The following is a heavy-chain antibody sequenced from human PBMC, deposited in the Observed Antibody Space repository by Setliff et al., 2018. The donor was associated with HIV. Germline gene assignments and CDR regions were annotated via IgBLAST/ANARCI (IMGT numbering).Heavy chain of an antibody. J-gene: IGHJ4*02. CDR1: GGSISSTNW. CDR3: AREISRYSGYEGRMDYFDY. Sequence: SETLSLTCAVSGGSISSTNWWSWVRQPPGKGLEWIGEIYHSGSTNYNPSPKSRVTISVDKSKNQFSLKLSSVTAADTAVYYCAREISRYSGYEGRMDYFDYWGQGTLVTVSS. D-gene: IGHD5-12*01. V-gene: IGHV4-4*02. CDR2: IYHSGST.